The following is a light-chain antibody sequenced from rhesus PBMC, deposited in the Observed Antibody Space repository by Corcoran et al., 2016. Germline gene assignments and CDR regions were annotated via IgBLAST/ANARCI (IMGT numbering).Light chain of an antibody. Sequence: EIVMTQSPATLSLSPGERATLSCRASQSVSSYVAWYQQKPEQAPRLLIYGASSRATGIPDRFSGSGSGTDFTLTISSLEPEDVAVYYCQQYSNWYSFGQGTKVEIK. V-gene: IGKV3S9*01. J-gene: IGKJ2*01. CDR3: QQYSNWYS. CDR2: GAS. CDR1: QSVSSY.